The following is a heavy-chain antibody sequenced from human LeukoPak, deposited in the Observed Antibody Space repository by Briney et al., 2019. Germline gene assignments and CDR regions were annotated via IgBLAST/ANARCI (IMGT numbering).Heavy chain of an antibody. CDR2: IYDSGST. D-gene: IGHD1-7*01. Sequence: SETLSLTCAVYGGSFSGYYWSWIRRPPGKGLECIGYIYDSGSTNYNPSLKSRVAMSVDTSRNQFSLKMSSVTAADTAVYYCARGPVNYYFDYWGQGTLVTVSS. V-gene: IGHV4-59*01. J-gene: IGHJ4*02. CDR3: ARGPVNYYFDY. CDR1: GGSFSGYY.